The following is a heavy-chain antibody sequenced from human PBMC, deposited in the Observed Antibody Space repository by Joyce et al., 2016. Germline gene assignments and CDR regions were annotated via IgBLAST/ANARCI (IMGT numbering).Heavy chain of an antibody. Sequence: HVQVVESGGDVVQPGRSLRLSCRASGFIFISYAMHWVRQAPGKGLGWLTSISHDGSDKDYADSVKGRFTVSRDNSKNTVYLEMNSLRAEDTAMYYCAKVYYDNSGYFDNWGQGTLVTVSS. CDR2: ISHDGSDK. CDR3: AKVYYDNSGYFDN. V-gene: IGHV3-30*18. D-gene: IGHD3-22*01. CDR1: GFIFISYA. J-gene: IGHJ4*02.